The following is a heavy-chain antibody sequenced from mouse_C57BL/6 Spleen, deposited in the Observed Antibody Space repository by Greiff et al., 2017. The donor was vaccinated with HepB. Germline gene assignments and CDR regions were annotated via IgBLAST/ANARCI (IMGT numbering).Heavy chain of an antibody. CDR2: IDPENGDT. CDR1: GFNIKDDY. CDR3: TTSFAY. V-gene: IGHV14-4*01. Sequence: EVQLQESGAELVRPGASVKLSCTASGFNIKDDYMHWVKQRPEQGLEWIGWIDPENGDTEYASKFQGKATITADTSSNTAYLQLSSLASEDTAVYYCTTSFAYWGHGTLVTVFA. J-gene: IGHJ3*01.